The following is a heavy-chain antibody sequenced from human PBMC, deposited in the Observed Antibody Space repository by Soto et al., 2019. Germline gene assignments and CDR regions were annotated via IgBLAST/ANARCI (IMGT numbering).Heavy chain of an antibody. J-gene: IGHJ4*02. Sequence: GGSLRLSCAASGFTFSSYAMHWVRQAPGKGLEWVAVISYDGSNKYYADSVKGRFTISRDNSKNTLYLQMNSLRAEDTAVYYCASASPDPGTPPFDYWGQGTLVTVSS. CDR3: ASASPDPGTPPFDY. V-gene: IGHV3-30-3*01. CDR2: ISYDGSNK. D-gene: IGHD3-10*01. CDR1: GFTFSSYA.